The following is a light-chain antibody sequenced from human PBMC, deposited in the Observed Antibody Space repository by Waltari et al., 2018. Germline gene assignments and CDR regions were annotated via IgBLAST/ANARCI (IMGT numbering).Light chain of an antibody. CDR3: QQYYDTPLT. CDR2: WAS. V-gene: IGKV4-1*01. J-gene: IGKJ3*01. CDR1: QSVLYSPNNKNY. Sequence: DIVMTQSPDSLAVSLGERATINCKSSQSVLYSPNNKNYLAWYQQKPGQPPKLLIYWASTRESRVPDRFTGSGSGTDFTLAISSLQAEDVAVYYCQQYYDTPLTFGPGTKVDIK.